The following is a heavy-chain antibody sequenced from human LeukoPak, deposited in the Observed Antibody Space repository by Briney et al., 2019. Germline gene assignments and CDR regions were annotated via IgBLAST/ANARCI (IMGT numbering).Heavy chain of an antibody. CDR3: AREGGLHY. Sequence: GGSLRLSCAASGFTFSGYWMSWVRQAPGKGLEWVANIKQDGSDKYYVDSVKGRFTISRDNAKNSLYLQMNSLRAEDTAVYYCAREGGLHYWGQGTLVTVSS. CDR1: GFTFSGYW. J-gene: IGHJ4*02. V-gene: IGHV3-7*01. CDR2: IKQDGSDK.